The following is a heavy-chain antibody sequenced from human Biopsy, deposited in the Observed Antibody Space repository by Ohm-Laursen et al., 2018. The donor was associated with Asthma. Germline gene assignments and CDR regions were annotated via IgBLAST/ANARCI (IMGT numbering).Heavy chain of an antibody. CDR2: ISYGGKT. CDR3: ARRITIFGVVQKDHGMDA. Sequence: SETLSLTCAVSGGSMTPTSHYWDWIRQAPGKGLEWIGHISYGGKTSYNPSLKNRVTISGDTSKNQFSLRLTSVTAADTAVYFCARRITIFGVVQKDHGMDAWGQGTTVIVSS. D-gene: IGHD3-3*01. J-gene: IGHJ6*02. V-gene: IGHV4-39*01. CDR1: GGSMTPTSHY.